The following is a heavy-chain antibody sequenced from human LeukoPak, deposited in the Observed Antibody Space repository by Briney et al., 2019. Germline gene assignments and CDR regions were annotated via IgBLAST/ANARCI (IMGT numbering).Heavy chain of an antibody. D-gene: IGHD6-13*01. J-gene: IGHJ4*02. CDR3: ARAVKQQLALSHFDY. CDR1: GGSISSYY. Sequence: PSETLSLPCTVSGGSISSYYWRWMRQPPGKGLECRGYIYYSGSTNYNPSLKIRVTRSVDTSKNQFSRKLSSVTAADTAVCYGARAVKQQLALSHFDYCGQGTLVTDSS. CDR2: IYYSGST. V-gene: IGHV4-59*01.